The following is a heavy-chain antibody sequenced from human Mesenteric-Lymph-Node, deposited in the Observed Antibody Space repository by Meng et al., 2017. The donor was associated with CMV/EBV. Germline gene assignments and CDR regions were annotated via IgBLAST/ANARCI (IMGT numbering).Heavy chain of an antibody. CDR2: INTDGSIT. D-gene: IGHD1-14*01. V-gene: IGHV3-74*01. CDR3: ARVFGRNPPSY. Sequence: SCAASGFTFSDYWMYWVRQAPGKGLVWVSHINTDGSITNYADSVKGRFTISRDNAKNTLYLQMNTLRAEDTAVYFCARVFGRNPPSYWGQGTLVTVSS. CDR1: GFTFSDYW. J-gene: IGHJ4*02.